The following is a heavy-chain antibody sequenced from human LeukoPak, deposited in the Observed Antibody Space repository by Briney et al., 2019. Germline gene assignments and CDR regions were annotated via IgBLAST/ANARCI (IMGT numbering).Heavy chain of an antibody. J-gene: IGHJ4*02. CDR2: ISSGSSTI. V-gene: IGHV3-48*02. CDR3: AREQVPLGTGIDY. CDR1: GFSFNSYS. Sequence: TGGSLRLSCAASGFSFNSYSMNWVRQAPGQGLEWVSYISSGSSTIYYADSVKGRFTISRDNAKNSLYLQMSSLRDEDTAVYYCAREQVPLGTGIDYWGQGTLVTVSS. D-gene: IGHD3/OR15-3a*01.